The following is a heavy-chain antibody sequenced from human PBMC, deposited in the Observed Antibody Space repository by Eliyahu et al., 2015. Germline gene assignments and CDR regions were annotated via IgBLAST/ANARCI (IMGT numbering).Heavy chain of an antibody. CDR2: ISSNGGST. D-gene: IGHD3-10*01. V-gene: IGHV3-64D*08. J-gene: IGHJ4*02. Sequence: EVQLVESGGGLVQPGGSLRLSCSASGFTXSXYAMDWVRQAPGKGLEYVSAISSNGGSTYYADSVKGRFTISRDNSKNTLYLQMSSLRAEDTAVYYCVKGGGSGSVALFDYWGQGTLVTVSS. CDR1: GFTXSXYA. CDR3: VKGGGSGSVALFDY.